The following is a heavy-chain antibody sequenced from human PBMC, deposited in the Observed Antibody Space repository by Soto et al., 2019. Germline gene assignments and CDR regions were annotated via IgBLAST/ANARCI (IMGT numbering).Heavy chain of an antibody. D-gene: IGHD5-12*01. V-gene: IGHV1-18*04. Sequence: QVQLVQSGAEVKKPGASVKVSCKASGYTFTSYGISWVRQAPGQGLEWMGWISPYNGDTNYAQKLQGRLTMTTDTSTSTAHMELRSLRSDDPAVYYCARDFKYIGSAGIYYFDYWGQGTLVTVSS. J-gene: IGHJ4*02. CDR2: ISPYNGDT. CDR3: ARDFKYIGSAGIYYFDY. CDR1: GYTFTSYG.